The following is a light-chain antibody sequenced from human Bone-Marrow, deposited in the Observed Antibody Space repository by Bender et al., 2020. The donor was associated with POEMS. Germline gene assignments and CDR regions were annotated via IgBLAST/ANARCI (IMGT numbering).Light chain of an antibody. J-gene: IGLJ2*01. CDR1: SGHSTYI. CDR3: ETWDSNSRV. Sequence: QPVLTQSSSASASLGSSVKLTCTLSSGHSTYIIAWHQQQPGKAPRYLMEFEGSGNYKKGSGVPDRFSGSSSGADRYLTISNLQSEDEADYYCETWDSNSRVFGGGTKLTVL. V-gene: IGLV4-60*03. CDR2: FEGSGNY.